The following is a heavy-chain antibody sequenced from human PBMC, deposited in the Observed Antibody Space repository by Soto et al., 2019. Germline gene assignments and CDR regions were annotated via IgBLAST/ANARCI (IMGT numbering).Heavy chain of an antibody. CDR2: INPGNGDT. D-gene: IGHD6-19*01. Sequence: QVQLVQSGAEVKKAGASVKVSCKASGYTFTSYAVNWVRQAPGQRLEWVGWINPGNGDTRYLEEFQNRVTITRDTSATTAYMELTSLTSEDTAVYYCASRPRLEQWLVLDYWGQGTLVTVSS. V-gene: IGHV1-3*01. J-gene: IGHJ4*02. CDR3: ASRPRLEQWLVLDY. CDR1: GYTFTSYA.